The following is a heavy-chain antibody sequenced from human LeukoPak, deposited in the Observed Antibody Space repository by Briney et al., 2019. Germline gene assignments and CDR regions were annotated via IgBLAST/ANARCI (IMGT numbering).Heavy chain of an antibody. Sequence: PGGSLRLSCAASGFTFSDHYMDWVRQAPGKGLEWVGRTKNKANSYITEYAASVKGRITVSRDDSTNSVYLQVNSLKTEDTAVYYCTRATRAGHNIDYWGRGTLVTVSS. J-gene: IGHJ4*02. CDR1: GFTFSDHY. D-gene: IGHD5-24*01. CDR2: TKNKANSYIT. V-gene: IGHV3-72*01. CDR3: TRATRAGHNIDY.